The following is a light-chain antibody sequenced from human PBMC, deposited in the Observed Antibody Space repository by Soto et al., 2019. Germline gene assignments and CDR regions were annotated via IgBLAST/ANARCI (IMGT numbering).Light chain of an antibody. CDR3: QTWGTVTPVI. CDR2: VNSDGTH. J-gene: IGLJ2*01. Sequence: QSVLTQSPAASASLGASVKRTCTLDSGHTNYAIAWHQQQSEQGPRYLMKVNSDGTHIKGDGIPDRFSGSSSGAERYLTLSGRQSEDEADYYCQTWGTVTPVIFGGGTKVTVL. CDR1: SGHTNYA. V-gene: IGLV4-69*01.